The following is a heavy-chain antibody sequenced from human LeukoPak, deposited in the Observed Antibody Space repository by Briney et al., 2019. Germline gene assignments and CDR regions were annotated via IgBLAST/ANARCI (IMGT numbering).Heavy chain of an antibody. J-gene: IGHJ6*02. CDR2: IYYSGST. D-gene: IGHD2-2*01. V-gene: IGHV4-31*03. CDR1: GGSISSGGYY. CDR3: ARDTRGLYYYYGMDV. Sequence: SETLSLTCTVSGGSISSGGYYWSWIRQHPGKGLEWIGYIYYSGSTYYNQSLKSRVTISVDTSKNQFSLKLSSVTAADTAVYYCARDTRGLYYYYGMDVWGQGTTVTVSS.